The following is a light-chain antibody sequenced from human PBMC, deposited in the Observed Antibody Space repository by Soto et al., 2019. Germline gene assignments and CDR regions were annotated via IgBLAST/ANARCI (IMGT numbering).Light chain of an antibody. J-gene: IGKJ1*01. V-gene: IGKV3-20*01. Sequence: EIVLTQSPGTLSLSPGARATLSCRASQSVSSSYLAWYQQKPGQAPRLLIYGASSRATGIPDRFSRSGSGTDFTLTISRLEPEDFAVYYCQQYGSSTWTFGQGTKVDIK. CDR1: QSVSSSY. CDR2: GAS. CDR3: QQYGSSTWT.